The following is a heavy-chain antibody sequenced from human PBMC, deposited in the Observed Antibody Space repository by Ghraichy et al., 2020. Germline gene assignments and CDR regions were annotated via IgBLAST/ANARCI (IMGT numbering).Heavy chain of an antibody. CDR3: VLTGNVGY. Sequence: GGSLRLSCAASGFSIRNNWMYWVRQAPGKGLVWVSRINPDGSHLSYADSVKGRFTISRDNAKNTVDLQMNRLRAEDTAVYYCVLTGNVGYWGQGVLVTVSS. J-gene: IGHJ4*02. D-gene: IGHD1-1*01. CDR1: GFSIRNNW. V-gene: IGHV3-74*01. CDR2: INPDGSHL.